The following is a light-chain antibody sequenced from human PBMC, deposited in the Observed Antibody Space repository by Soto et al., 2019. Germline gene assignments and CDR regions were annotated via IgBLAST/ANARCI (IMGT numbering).Light chain of an antibody. CDR1: SSDVGGYNY. Sequence: QSALTQPASVSGSPGQSITISCTGSSSDVGGYNYVSWYQQHPGKAPKLMIYDVSNRPSGVSNRFSGSKSGNTASLTISGLQPEDEADYYCSSYTSSRTYVVFGGGTKVTVL. CDR3: SSYTSSRTYVV. J-gene: IGLJ2*01. V-gene: IGLV2-14*01. CDR2: DVS.